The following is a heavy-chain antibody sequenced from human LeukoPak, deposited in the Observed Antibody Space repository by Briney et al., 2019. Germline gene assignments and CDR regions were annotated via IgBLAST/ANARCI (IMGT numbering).Heavy chain of an antibody. CDR3: ASYSSGWFGY. CDR1: GGSISSDY. CDR2: IYYSGST. D-gene: IGHD6-19*01. V-gene: IGHV4-59*08. Sequence: SETLSLTCTVSGGSISSDYWSWIRQPPGKGLEWIGYIYYSGSTNYNPSLKSRVTISVDTSKNQFSLKLSSVTAADTAVYYCASYSSGWFGYWGQGTLVTVSS. J-gene: IGHJ4*02.